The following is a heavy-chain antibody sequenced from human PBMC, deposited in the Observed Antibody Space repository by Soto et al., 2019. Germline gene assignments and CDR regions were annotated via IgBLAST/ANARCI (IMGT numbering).Heavy chain of an antibody. J-gene: IGHJ6*02. D-gene: IGHD3-3*01. CDR1: TDSMSNYY. CDR3: ERGGRFFVYYGVDV. Sequence: PETLSLTCTVSTDSMSNYYWSWIRQPPGKGLEWIGYIYYTGSTNYNPTLKSRLTMSIDMSKNQFSLKVGSVTAADTAVYYCERGGRFFVYYGVDVWGQGTTVTVSS. V-gene: IGHV4-59*01. CDR2: IYYTGST.